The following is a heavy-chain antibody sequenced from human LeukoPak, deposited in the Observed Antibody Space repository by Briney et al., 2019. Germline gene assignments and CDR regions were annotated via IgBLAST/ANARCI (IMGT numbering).Heavy chain of an antibody. CDR1: GFTFSSYG. D-gene: IGHD2-21*02. J-gene: IGHJ6*02. CDR2: ISYDGSNK. Sequence: GGSLRLSCAASGFTFSSYGMPWVRQAPGKGLEWVAVISYDGSNKYYADSVKGRFTISRDNSNNALYLQMNSLRAEDTAVYYCAKAQIYCGGDCRNPDYYYYGMDVWGQGTTVTVSS. V-gene: IGHV3-30*18. CDR3: AKAQIYCGGDCRNPDYYYYGMDV.